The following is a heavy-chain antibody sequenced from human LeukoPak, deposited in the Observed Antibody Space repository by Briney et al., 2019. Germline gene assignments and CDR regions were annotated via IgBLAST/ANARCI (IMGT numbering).Heavy chain of an antibody. J-gene: IGHJ4*02. CDR3: ARDQTPYY. Sequence: GGSLRLSCVVSGFSFSDSYMTWLRQAPGKGLEWVGFIRSKTYGGTPEYAASVKGRFNISRDDSKSIAYLQMNSLKIEDTAVYYCARDQTPYYWGQGTLVTVS. CDR2: IRSKTYGGTP. CDR1: GFSFSDSY. V-gene: IGHV3-71*01.